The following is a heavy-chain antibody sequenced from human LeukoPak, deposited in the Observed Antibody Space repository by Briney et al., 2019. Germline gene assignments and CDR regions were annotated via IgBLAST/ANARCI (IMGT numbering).Heavy chain of an antibody. CDR2: INHSGST. D-gene: IGHD3-10*01. CDR3: ARERSPFDY. J-gene: IGHJ4*02. Sequence: NTSETLSLTCAVYGGSFSGYYWSWIRQPPGKGLEWIGEINHSGSTNYNPSLKSRVTISVDTSKNQFSLRLTSVTAADTALYFCARERSPFDYWGQGILVTVSS. V-gene: IGHV4-34*01. CDR1: GGSFSGYY.